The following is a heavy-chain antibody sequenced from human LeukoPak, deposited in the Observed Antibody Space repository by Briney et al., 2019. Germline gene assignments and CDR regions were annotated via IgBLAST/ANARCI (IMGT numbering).Heavy chain of an antibody. D-gene: IGHD3-10*01. Sequence: GGSLRLFCAASLFIFNTYCLLGVRQPPAKGLEGVAVISFDGSNKFCADSLQGRFTISRDNSENTVYLQMKSQRTEDAAVYYCAREGSYYCSGSPSNWGQGTLVTVSS. V-gene: IGHV3-30*03. CDR3: AREGSYYCSGSPSN. J-gene: IGHJ4*02. CDR2: ISFDGSNK. CDR1: LFIFNTYC.